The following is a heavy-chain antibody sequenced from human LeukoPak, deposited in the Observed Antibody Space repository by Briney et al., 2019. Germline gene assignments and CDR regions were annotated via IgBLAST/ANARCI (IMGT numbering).Heavy chain of an antibody. V-gene: IGHV4-34*01. CDR3: ARYSGYDGADY. CDR2: INHSGST. D-gene: IGHD5-12*01. Sequence: SETLSLTCAVYGGSFSGYYWSWIRQPPGKGLEWIGEINHSGSTNYNLSLKSRVTISVDTSKNQFSLKLSSVTAADTAVYYCARYSGYDGADYWGQGTLVTVSS. J-gene: IGHJ4*02. CDR1: GGSFSGYY.